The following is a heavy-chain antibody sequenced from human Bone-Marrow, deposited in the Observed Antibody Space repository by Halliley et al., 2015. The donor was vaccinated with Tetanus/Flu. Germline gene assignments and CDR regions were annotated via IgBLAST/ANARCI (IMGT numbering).Heavy chain of an antibody. CDR3: VRQGYSSSWYEAWYYYYGMDV. V-gene: IGHV4-34*12. Sequence: GLVKPSETLTLTCAVYGGSFGDSGYYWNWCRQPPGKGLEWIGEIIPYGNINYNQSLQSRVTISVDTSKNQFSLKLSSVSAADTAVYYCVRQGYSSSWYEAWYYYYGMDVWGQGTTVTVSS. D-gene: IGHD6-13*01. CDR1: GGSFGDSGYY. J-gene: IGHJ6*02. CDR2: IIPYGNI.